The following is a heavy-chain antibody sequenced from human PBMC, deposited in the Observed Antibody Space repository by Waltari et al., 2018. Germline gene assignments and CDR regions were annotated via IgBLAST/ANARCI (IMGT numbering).Heavy chain of an antibody. CDR2: IYYSGST. V-gene: IGHV4-59*01. CDR3: ARVEKGNYYYGMDV. CDR1: GGSISRYY. J-gene: IGHJ6*02. D-gene: IGHD1-1*01. Sequence: QVQLQESGPGLVKPSETLSLTCTVSGGSISRYYWSWIRQPPGKGLEWIGYIYYSGSTNYNPSLKSRVTISVDTSKNQFSLKLSSVTAADTAVYYCARVEKGNYYYGMDVWGQGTTVTVSS.